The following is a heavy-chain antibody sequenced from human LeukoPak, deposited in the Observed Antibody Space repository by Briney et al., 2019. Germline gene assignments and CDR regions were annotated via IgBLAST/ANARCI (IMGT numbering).Heavy chain of an antibody. D-gene: IGHD3-22*01. CDR2: IKKDGSEK. V-gene: IGHV3-7*01. CDR3: ARETPTYYYEPGGGYYFDY. CDR1: GFTFSSYW. J-gene: IGHJ4*02. Sequence: GGSLRLSCAASGFTFSSYWMSWVRQAPGKGLEWVANIKKDGSEKYYADSVKGRFTISRDNAKNSLHLQMNSLRVEDTAVYYCARETPTYYYEPGGGYYFDYWGQGTLVTVSS.